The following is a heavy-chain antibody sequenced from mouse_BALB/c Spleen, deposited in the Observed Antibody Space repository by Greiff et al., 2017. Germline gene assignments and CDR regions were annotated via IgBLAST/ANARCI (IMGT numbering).Heavy chain of an antibody. CDR1: GFTFSSFG. CDR2: ISSGSSTI. V-gene: IGHV5-17*02. D-gene: IGHD1-1*01. Sequence: EVQLVESGGGLVQPGGSRKLSCAASGFTFSSFGMHWVRQAPEKGLEWVAYISSGSSTIYYADTVKGRFTISRDNPKNTLFLQMTSLRSEDTAMYYCAREIYYGSSYGYFDVWGAGTTVTVSS. J-gene: IGHJ1*01. CDR3: AREIYYGSSYGYFDV.